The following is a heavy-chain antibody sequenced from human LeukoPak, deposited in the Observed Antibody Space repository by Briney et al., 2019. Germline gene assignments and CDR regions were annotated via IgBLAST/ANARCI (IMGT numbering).Heavy chain of an antibody. CDR1: GFTFSSYA. V-gene: IGHV3-7*01. J-gene: IGHJ3*02. CDR3: ARARRAFDI. CDR2: IKQDGSEK. Sequence: GALRLSCAASGFTFSSYAMSWVRQAPGKGLEWVANIKQDGSEKYYVDSVKGRFTISRDNAKNSLYLQMNSLRAEDTAVYYCARARRAFDIWGQGTMVTVSS. D-gene: IGHD1-14*01.